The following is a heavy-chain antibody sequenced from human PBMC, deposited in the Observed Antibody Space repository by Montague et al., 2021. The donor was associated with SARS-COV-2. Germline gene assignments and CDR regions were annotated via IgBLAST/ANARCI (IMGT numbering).Heavy chain of an antibody. D-gene: IGHD3-3*02. CDR2: TYYRSWWRS. V-gene: IGHV6-1*01. CDR3: ASAFYGDHWAFDV. J-gene: IGHJ3*01. Sequence: RQSPSRGLEWLGRTYYRSWWRSQYPGSLESRITISGDTSKNQFSLQLNSVTPEDTAVYYCASAFYGDHWAFDVWGQGTTVTVSS.